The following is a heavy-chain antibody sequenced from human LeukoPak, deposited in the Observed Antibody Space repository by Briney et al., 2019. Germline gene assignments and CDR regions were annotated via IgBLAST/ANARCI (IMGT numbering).Heavy chain of an antibody. CDR3: ARDGSNYYDSSGYYFDAFDI. CDR1: GYTFTGYY. Sequence: ASVKVSCKASGYTFTGYYMHWVRQAPGQGLEWMGWINPNSGGTNYAQKFQGWVTMTRDTSISTAYMELSRLRSDDTAVYYCARDGSNYYDSSGYYFDAFDIWGQGTMVTVSS. D-gene: IGHD3-22*01. J-gene: IGHJ3*02. V-gene: IGHV1-2*04. CDR2: INPNSGGT.